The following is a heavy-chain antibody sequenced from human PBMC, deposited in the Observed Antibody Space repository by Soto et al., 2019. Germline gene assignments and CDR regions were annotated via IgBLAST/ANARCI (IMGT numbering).Heavy chain of an antibody. V-gene: IGHV4-59*01. CDR2: IYYSGST. CDR1: GGSISSYY. Sequence: SETLSLTCTVSGGSISSYYWSWIRQPPGKGLEWIGYIYYSGSTNYNPSLKSRVTISVDTSKNQFSLKLSSVTAADTAVYYCARKLFAGWGDKEGWFDPWGQGTLVTVSS. D-gene: IGHD7-27*01. CDR3: ARKLFAGWGDKEGWFDP. J-gene: IGHJ5*02.